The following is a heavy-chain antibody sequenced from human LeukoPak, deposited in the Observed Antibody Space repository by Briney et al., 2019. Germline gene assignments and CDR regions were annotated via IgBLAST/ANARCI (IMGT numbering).Heavy chain of an antibody. Sequence: SETLSLTCTVSGGSISTSGYYWGWVRQPPGKGLEWIGSIYYTETAYYNPSLKSRVTISVDTSKNHFSLNLSSVTAADTAVYYCARACPAYCKGGSCYYYYYMAVWGKGPPVTVSS. D-gene: IGHD2-15*01. J-gene: IGHJ6*03. CDR3: ARACPAYCKGGSCYYYYYMAV. CDR2: IYYTETA. V-gene: IGHV4-39*07. CDR1: GGSISTSGYY.